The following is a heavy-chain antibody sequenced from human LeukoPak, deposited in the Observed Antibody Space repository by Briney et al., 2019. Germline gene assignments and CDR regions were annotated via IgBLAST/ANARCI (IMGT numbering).Heavy chain of an antibody. V-gene: IGHV4-30-2*01. CDR3: ARARAYCGGDCYLLGVDY. D-gene: IGHD2-21*02. CDR1: GGSISSGGYS. CDR2: IYHSGST. J-gene: IGHJ4*02. Sequence: PSETLSLTCAVSGGSISSGGYSWGWIRQPPGKGLEWIGYIYHSGSTYYNPSLKSRVTISVDRSKNQFSLKLSSVTAADTAVYYCARARAYCGGDCYLLGVDYWGQGTLVTVSS.